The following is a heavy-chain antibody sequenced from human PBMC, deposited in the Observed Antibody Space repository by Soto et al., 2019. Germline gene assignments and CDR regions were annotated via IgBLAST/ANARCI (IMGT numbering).Heavy chain of an antibody. V-gene: IGHV2-5*02. Sequence: QITLKESGPTLVKPTQTLTLTCTFSGFSLSTSGVGVGWIRQPPGKALAWLALIYWDDGKHYSPSLKSRLTITKDTSKNQVVLTMTNMDPVDTATYYCAHRLGIAVAAHFDYWGQGTLVTVSS. J-gene: IGHJ4*02. CDR3: AHRLGIAVAAHFDY. CDR2: IYWDDGK. D-gene: IGHD6-19*01. CDR1: GFSLSTSGVG.